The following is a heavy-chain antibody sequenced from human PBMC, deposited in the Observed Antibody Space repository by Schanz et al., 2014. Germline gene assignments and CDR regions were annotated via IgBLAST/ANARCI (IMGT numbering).Heavy chain of an antibody. CDR3: ARDQSPSTNPSDVRYFDY. V-gene: IGHV1-18*01. CDR1: GYTFTDYG. CDR2: ISTSNGNT. D-gene: IGHD2-2*01. J-gene: IGHJ4*02. Sequence: QVQVVQSGAEVKKPGASVKVSCKASGYTFTDYGVIWVRQAPGQGLEWMGWISTSNGNTNYALKLQGRVTMTTDTSTGTAYMELTSLRSDDTAVYYCARDQSPSTNPSDVRYFDYWGQGTLVTVSS.